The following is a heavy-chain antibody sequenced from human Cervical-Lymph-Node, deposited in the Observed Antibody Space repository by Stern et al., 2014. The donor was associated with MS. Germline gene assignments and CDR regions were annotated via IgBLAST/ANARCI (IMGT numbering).Heavy chain of an antibody. CDR2: INSRSDYI. V-gene: IGHV3-21*01. CDR1: GLTFSDYS. D-gene: IGHD3-10*01. J-gene: IGHJ6*02. Sequence: EVQLVESGGGLVKPGGSLRLSCAASGLTFSDYSMNWVRQAPGKGLEWVSSINSRSDYIYYADSVKGRFTISRDNGKNSLYLQMNSLRAEDTAVYYCARYHRPSRRSSTYYYYAMDVWGQGTTVTVSS. CDR3: ARYHRPSRRSSTYYYYAMDV.